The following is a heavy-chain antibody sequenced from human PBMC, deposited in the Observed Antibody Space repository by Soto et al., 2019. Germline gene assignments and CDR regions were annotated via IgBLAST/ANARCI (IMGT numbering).Heavy chain of an antibody. V-gene: IGHV3-23*01. CDR2: ISGSGFKK. D-gene: IGHD1-26*01. Sequence: PGGSLRLSCAASGFIFETFGMSWVRQAPGKGLEWISSISGSGFKKYYADSVKGRFTISRDNSKSTVYLEVNNLSAEDTAVYHCAKNQGVELVPLATVDWFDPWGQGSVVTVSS. CDR3: AKNQGVELVPLATVDWFDP. J-gene: IGHJ5*02. CDR1: GFIFETFG.